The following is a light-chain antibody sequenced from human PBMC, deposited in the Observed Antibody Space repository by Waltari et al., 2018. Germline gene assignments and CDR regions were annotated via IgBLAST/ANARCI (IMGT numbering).Light chain of an antibody. J-gene: IGKJ4*01. CDR2: DAS. V-gene: IGKV3-11*01. CDR3: QQRFRWPLT. Sequence: EIVLTQSPATLYLSPGERATLSCRASESVAAYLGWYQQRLGQPPRHLIYDASNRATGIPARFSGSGYGTDFTLTIDSLEPEDFAVYYCQQRFRWPLTFGGGTRVE. CDR1: ESVAAY.